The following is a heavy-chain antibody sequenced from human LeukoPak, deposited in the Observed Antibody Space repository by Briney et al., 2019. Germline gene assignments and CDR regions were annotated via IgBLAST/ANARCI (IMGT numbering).Heavy chain of an antibody. Sequence: GGSLRLSCAASGFTFSSYGMHWVRQAPGKGLEWVALIRYDGSNKYYADSVKGRFTISRDNSKNTLYLQMNSLRAEDTAVYYCAKGVVVVAAFARDKYFDYWGQGTLVTVSS. CDR1: GFTFSSYG. CDR2: IRYDGSNK. J-gene: IGHJ4*02. D-gene: IGHD2-15*01. V-gene: IGHV3-30*02. CDR3: AKGVVVVAAFARDKYFDY.